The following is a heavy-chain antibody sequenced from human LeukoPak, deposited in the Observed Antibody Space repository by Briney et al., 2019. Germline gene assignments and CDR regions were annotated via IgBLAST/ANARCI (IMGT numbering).Heavy chain of an antibody. J-gene: IGHJ4*02. V-gene: IGHV3-23*01. D-gene: IGHD5-18*01. CDR3: AKAPWDSLYYFDY. CDR2: ISGSGGST. CDR1: GFTFSNYA. Sequence: GGSLRLSCAASGFTFSNYAMSWVRQAPGKGLEWVSGISGSGGSTYYADSVKGRFTISRDNSKNTLYLRMNSLRAEDTAVYYCAKAPWDSLYYFDYWGQGTLVTVSS.